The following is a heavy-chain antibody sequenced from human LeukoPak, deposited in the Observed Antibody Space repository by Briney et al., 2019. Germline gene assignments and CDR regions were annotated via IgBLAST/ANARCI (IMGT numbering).Heavy chain of an antibody. J-gene: IGHJ5*02. CDR2: IYTSGST. D-gene: IGHD3-22*01. V-gene: IGHV4-4*09. Sequence: PSGTLSLSCAVSGGSISSYYWSWIRQPPGKGLEWIVYIYTSGSTNYNPSLKSRVTISVDTSKNQFSLKLSSVTAADTAVYYCARLYDSSGYYYGWFDPWRQGTLVTVSS. CDR1: GGSISSYY. CDR3: ARLYDSSGYYYGWFDP.